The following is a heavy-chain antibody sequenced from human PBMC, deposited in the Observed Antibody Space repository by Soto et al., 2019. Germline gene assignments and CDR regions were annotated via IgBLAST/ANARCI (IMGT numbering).Heavy chain of an antibody. CDR2: INAGNGKT. CDR1: GYTFTSSA. Sequence: GASLKVSCKASGYTFTSSAIHWMRQAPGQRLEWMGWINAGNGKTKYSQNLQGRLTITKDTSKNQVVLTMTNVGPVDTATYFCAHIDPEIVTVGGHGGFDYWGQGTLVTVSS. CDR3: AHIDPEIVTVGGHGGFDY. D-gene: IGHD5-12*01. V-gene: IGHV1-3*01. J-gene: IGHJ4*02.